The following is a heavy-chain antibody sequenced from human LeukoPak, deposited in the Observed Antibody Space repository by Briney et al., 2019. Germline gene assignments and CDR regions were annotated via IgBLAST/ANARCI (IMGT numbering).Heavy chain of an antibody. CDR2: ISSSSSYI. V-gene: IGHV3-21*04. CDR1: GFTFSSYS. CDR3: ARDRGRIAAAARGGGDY. J-gene: IGHJ4*02. Sequence: GRSLRLSCAASGFTFSSYSMNWVRQAPGKGLEWVSSISSSSSYIYYADSVKGRFTISRDNAKNSLYLQMNSLRAEDTAVYYCARDRGRIAAAARGGGDYWGQGTLVTVSS. D-gene: IGHD6-13*01.